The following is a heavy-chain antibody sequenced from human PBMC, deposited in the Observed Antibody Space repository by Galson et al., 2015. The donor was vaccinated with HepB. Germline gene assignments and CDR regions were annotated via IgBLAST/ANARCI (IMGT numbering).Heavy chain of an antibody. Sequence: SLRLSCAASGFTVSRNDMTWVRQAPGKGLEWVSIIYSGGSTYHTDSVKGRFTISRDISKNTLYLQMNSLRAEDTAVYYCARVAEIHDPFDIWGQGTMVTVSS. CDR3: ARVAEIHDPFDI. CDR2: IYSGGST. CDR1: GFTVSRND. V-gene: IGHV3-53*01. J-gene: IGHJ3*02. D-gene: IGHD1-14*01.